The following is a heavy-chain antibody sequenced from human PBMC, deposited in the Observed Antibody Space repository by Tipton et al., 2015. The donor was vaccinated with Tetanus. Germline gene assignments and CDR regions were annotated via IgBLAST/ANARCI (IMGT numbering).Heavy chain of an antibody. CDR1: GFSFSAYA. J-gene: IGHJ1*01. V-gene: IGHV3-33*01. D-gene: IGHD3-22*01. Sequence: SLRLSCAASGFSFSAYAIHWVRQAPGKGLEWVAVISFDGSDKDFAHSVKGRFTISRDNSKKAEYLEMNSLRDEDTAVYYCVRDRTHFYDRNALWGQGTLVTVSS. CDR2: ISFDGSDK. CDR3: VRDRTHFYDRNAL.